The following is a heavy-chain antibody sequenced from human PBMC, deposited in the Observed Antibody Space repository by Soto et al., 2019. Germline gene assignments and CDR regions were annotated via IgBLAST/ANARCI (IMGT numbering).Heavy chain of an antibody. CDR2: ISSSGATI. D-gene: IGHD2-15*01. J-gene: IGHJ6*02. V-gene: IGHV3-48*02. CDR1: GFTFSDYS. Sequence: GGSLRLSCAASGFTFSDYSMKWVRQAPGKGLEWVSYISSSGATIYYVDSVKGRFTISRDNAKNSLYLQMNSLRDEDTAVYYCARSPRGYCSGGHCYYGMDVWGQGTTVTVSS. CDR3: ARSPRGYCSGGHCYYGMDV.